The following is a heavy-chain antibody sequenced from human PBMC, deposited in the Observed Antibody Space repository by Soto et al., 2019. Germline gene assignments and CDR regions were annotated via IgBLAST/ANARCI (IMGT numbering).Heavy chain of an antibody. CDR3: AETAAPGSGWFGP. Sequence: XETLSLTCTVSGDSISSSSYYWGWIRQPPGKGLEWIATIHSSGSTSYNPSLKSRVTISVDTSKKQFSLKLNSVTATDTAVYYCAETAAPGSGWFGPWGQGTLVTVSS. D-gene: IGHD6-13*01. V-gene: IGHV4-39*01. CDR1: GDSISSSSYY. CDR2: IHSSGST. J-gene: IGHJ5*02.